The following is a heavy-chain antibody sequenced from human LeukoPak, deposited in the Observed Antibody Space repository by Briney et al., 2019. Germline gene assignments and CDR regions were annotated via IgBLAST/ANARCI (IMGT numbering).Heavy chain of an antibody. CDR1: GGSISGSSYY. V-gene: IGHV4-39*02. Sequence: SETLSLTCTVSGGSISGSSYYWGWIRQPPGEGLEWIGSIYYSGSTYYNPSLKSRVTISVDTSKNQFSLKLNSVTATDTAVYYCARVGGTNYYYYGMDVWGQGTTVTVSS. D-gene: IGHD1-26*01. J-gene: IGHJ6*02. CDR3: ARVGGTNYYYYGMDV. CDR2: IYYSGST.